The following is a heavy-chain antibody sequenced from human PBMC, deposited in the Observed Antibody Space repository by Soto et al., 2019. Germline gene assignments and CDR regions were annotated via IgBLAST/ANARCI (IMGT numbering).Heavy chain of an antibody. D-gene: IGHD3-22*01. J-gene: IGHJ4*02. CDR2: VSYDGSKH. CDR1: GFTFSNYA. CDR3: ARDRVYYYDNSGYYNFDY. V-gene: IGHV3-30-3*01. Sequence: QVHLVESGGGVVQPGRSLRVSCAASGFTFSNYAMHWVRQAPGKGLEWVAVVSYDGSKHFYADSVEGRFTISRDSSKTTLYLHMDNLRDEDTAVYYCARDRVYYYDNSGYYNFDYWGQGTLVTFSS.